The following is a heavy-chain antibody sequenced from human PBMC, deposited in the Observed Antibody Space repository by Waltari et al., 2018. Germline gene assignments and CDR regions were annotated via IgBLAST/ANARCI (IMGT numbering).Heavy chain of an antibody. Sequence: QVQLQESGPGLVKPSETLSLTCTVSGGSISSYYWSWIRQPPGKGLEWVGYIYYCGSTNFHPSLKDRLTLSVDTSKNQFSLKLSSVTAADTAVYYCARRTVTIFGVVIMDVWGQGTTVTVSS. CDR3: ARRTVTIFGVVIMDV. CDR1: GGSISSYY. V-gene: IGHV4-59*01. J-gene: IGHJ6*02. CDR2: IYYCGST. D-gene: IGHD3-3*01.